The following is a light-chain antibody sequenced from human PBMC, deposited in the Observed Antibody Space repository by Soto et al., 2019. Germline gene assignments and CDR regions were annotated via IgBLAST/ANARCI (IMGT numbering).Light chain of an antibody. CDR2: DVS. Sequence: DNQLTQSPSSISASVGDRVTITCRASQAVNSWLAWFQQKPGMAPKLVIYDVSSLQSGVPSRFSGSGSGTEFTLTISSLQPEDFATYYCQQANSFPLTFGGGTKVEIK. CDR1: QAVNSW. CDR3: QQANSFPLT. V-gene: IGKV1-12*01. J-gene: IGKJ4*01.